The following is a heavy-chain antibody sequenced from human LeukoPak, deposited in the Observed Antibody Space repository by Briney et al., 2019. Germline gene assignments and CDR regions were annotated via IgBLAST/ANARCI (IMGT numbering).Heavy chain of an antibody. CDR3: ARQKIPLFYYDNSGYLMPYFDY. Sequence: PGESLKISCKGSGFSFTNYWIAWVRQLPGKGLEWMGNIYPGDSDTRFSPSFQGQVTISADNSISTAYLQWSSLKASDTAMYYCARQKIPLFYYDNSGYLMPYFDYWGQGTLVSVSS. J-gene: IGHJ4*02. CDR2: IYPGDSDT. D-gene: IGHD3-22*01. V-gene: IGHV5-51*01. CDR1: GFSFTNYW.